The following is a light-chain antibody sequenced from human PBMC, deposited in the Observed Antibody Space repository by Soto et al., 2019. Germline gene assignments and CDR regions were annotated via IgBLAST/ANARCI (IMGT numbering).Light chain of an antibody. CDR3: ASYTRTTTLV. CDR2: DVN. Sequence: QSALTQPPSVSGSPGQSITISCTGTISDIGGYNFISWYQHHPGKAPKLVIYDVNNRPSGISYRFSGSKSGNTASLTISGLQAEDEADYYCASYTRTTTLVFGGGTKLTVL. CDR1: ISDIGGYNF. V-gene: IGLV2-14*01. J-gene: IGLJ2*01.